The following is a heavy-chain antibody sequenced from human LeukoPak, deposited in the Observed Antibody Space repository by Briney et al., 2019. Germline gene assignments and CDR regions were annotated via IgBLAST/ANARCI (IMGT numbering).Heavy chain of an antibody. V-gene: IGHV3-30*18. J-gene: IGHJ4*02. D-gene: IGHD3-10*01. CDR2: ITYDGITT. Sequence: GGSLRLSCAASGFTLSSCGMHWVRQAPGKGLEWVAVITYDGITTYFDDSVKGRFTISRDTSKSMLYLQMNSLRPEDTAVYYCVKEQSSGNYRTADFWGQGTLVTVSS. CDR1: GFTLSSCG. CDR3: VKEQSSGNYRTADF.